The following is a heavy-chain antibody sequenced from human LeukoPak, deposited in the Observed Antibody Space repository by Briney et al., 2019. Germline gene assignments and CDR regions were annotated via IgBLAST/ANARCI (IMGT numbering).Heavy chain of an antibody. Sequence: SETLSLTCTVSGGSISSYYWSWIRQPPGKGLEWIGYIYTSGSTNYNPSLKSRVTISVDTSKNQFSLKLSSVTAADTAVYYCAGEFGYFDYWGQGTLVTVYS. CDR2: IYTSGST. D-gene: IGHD3-16*01. V-gene: IGHV4-4*09. CDR3: AGEFGYFDY. J-gene: IGHJ4*02. CDR1: GGSISSYY.